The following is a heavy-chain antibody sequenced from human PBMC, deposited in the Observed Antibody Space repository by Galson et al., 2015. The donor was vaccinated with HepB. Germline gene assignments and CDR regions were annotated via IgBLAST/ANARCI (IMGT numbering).Heavy chain of an antibody. Sequence: SLRLSCAASGFTFSSYAMSWVRQAPGKGLEWVSAISGSGGRIYSAASVKGRVTISRENSKNTLFLRMNVLRAGDTAVYYCAKDRSGYSYGSFDDWGQGTLVPVSS. CDR2: ISGSGGRI. D-gene: IGHD5-18*01. CDR3: AKDRSGYSYGSFDD. V-gene: IGHV3-23*01. J-gene: IGHJ4*02. CDR1: GFTFSSYA.